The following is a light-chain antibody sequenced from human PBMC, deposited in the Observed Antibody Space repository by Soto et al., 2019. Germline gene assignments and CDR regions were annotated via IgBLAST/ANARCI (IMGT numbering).Light chain of an antibody. CDR2: EVS. Sequence: QSVLTQPASVSGSPGQSITISCTGTSSDIGDYNYVSWYQQHPGKAPKLMIYEVSNRPSGVPDRFSGSKSGNTASLTVSGLQAEDEADYYCSSYAEVFGTGTKVTVL. CDR1: SSDIGDYNY. V-gene: IGLV2-8*01. CDR3: SSYAEV. J-gene: IGLJ1*01.